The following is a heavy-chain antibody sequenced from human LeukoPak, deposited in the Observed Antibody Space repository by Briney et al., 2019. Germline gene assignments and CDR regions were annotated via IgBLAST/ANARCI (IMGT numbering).Heavy chain of an antibody. V-gene: IGHV4-39*07. CDR1: GGSISSSSYY. J-gene: IGHJ4*02. Sequence: SETLSLTCTLSGGSISSSSYYWGWVRQPPGKGLDWIGSMCYSGSTYYTPSLKSRVTMSVDTSKNHFSLKLSSVTAADTAVYYCASHQSLSNWGQGTLVTVSS. CDR3: ASHQSLSN. CDR2: MCYSGST.